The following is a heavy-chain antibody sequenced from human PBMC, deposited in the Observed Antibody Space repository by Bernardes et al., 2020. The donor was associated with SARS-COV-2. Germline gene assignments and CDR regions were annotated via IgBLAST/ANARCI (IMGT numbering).Heavy chain of an antibody. D-gene: IGHD3-22*01. CDR1: GGSFSGYY. CDR2: INHSGST. Sequence: LSLTFAVYGGSFSGYYWSWIRQPPGKGLEWIGEINHSGSTNYNPSLKSRVTISVDTSKNQFSLKLSSVTAADTAVYYCARGLWIYYYDSSGYYRFDYWGQGTLVTVSS. CDR3: ARGLWIYYYDSSGYYRFDY. J-gene: IGHJ4*02. V-gene: IGHV4-34*01.